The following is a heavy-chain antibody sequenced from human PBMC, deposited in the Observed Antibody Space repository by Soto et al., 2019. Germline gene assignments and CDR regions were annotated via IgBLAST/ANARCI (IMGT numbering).Heavy chain of an antibody. CDR1: GYTFTSYG. V-gene: IGHV1-18*01. CDR3: ARIRVAHRGSWPHDAFDI. J-gene: IGHJ3*02. Sequence: GASVKVSCKASGYTFTSYGISWVRQAPGQGLEWMGWISAYNGNTNYAQKLQGRVTMTTDTSTSTAYMKLRSLRSDDTAVYYCARIRVAHRGSWPHDAFDIWGQGTMVTVSS. CDR2: ISAYNGNT. D-gene: IGHD6-13*01.